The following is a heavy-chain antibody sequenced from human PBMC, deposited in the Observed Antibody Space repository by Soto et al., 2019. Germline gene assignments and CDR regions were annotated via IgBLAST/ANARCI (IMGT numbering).Heavy chain of an antibody. CDR3: AHPRGYGVFDAYDI. D-gene: IGHD4-17*01. J-gene: IGHJ3*02. V-gene: IGHV3-23*01. CDR1: GFTFSTYA. CDR2: ISATAGDT. Sequence: PGGSLRLSCAASGFTFSTYAMNWVRQAPGKGLEWVSAISATAGDTYYADSVRGRFTISRDSSMNALYLQMNSLRVEDTAVYYCAHPRGYGVFDAYDIWGQGTMVTVSS.